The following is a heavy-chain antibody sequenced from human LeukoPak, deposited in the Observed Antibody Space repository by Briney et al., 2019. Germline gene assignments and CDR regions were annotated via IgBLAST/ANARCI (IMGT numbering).Heavy chain of an antibody. CDR2: IYSGGDT. CDR3: ARDRGYAMDV. CDR1: GFTVSTNY. Sequence: GGSLRLSCAASGFTVSTNYMTWVRQAPGKGLECVSLIYSGGDTWYGDSVKGRFTVSRDNSKNTLYLQMNSLRAEDTAVYYCARDRGYAMDVWGQRTTVTVSS. V-gene: IGHV3-53*01. J-gene: IGHJ6*02.